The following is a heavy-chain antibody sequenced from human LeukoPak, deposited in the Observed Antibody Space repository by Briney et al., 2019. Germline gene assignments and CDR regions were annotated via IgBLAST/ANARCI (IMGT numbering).Heavy chain of an antibody. CDR1: GFTFSSYA. CDR2: ISGSDGTT. D-gene: IGHD1-1*01. Sequence: GGSQRLSCAASGFTFSSYAMSWVRQAPGKGLEWVSSISGSDGTTYYADSVKGRFTISRDNSKYTLSLHMNSLRAEDTAVYYCAKVDNWKYGHHDFWGQGTLVTVSS. CDR3: AKVDNWKYGHHDF. V-gene: IGHV3-23*01. J-gene: IGHJ4*02.